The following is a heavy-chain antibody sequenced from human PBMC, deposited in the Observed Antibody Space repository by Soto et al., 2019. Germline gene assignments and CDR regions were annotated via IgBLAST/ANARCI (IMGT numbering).Heavy chain of an antibody. CDR3: AKDAHSSGWYYFDY. D-gene: IGHD6-19*01. CDR1: GFTFSSYA. J-gene: IGHJ4*02. CDR2: ISGSGGST. Sequence: VGSLRLSCAASGFTFSSYAMSWVRQAPGKGLEWVSAISGSGGSTYYEDSVKGRFTISRDNSKNTLYLQMNSLRAEDTAVYYCAKDAHSSGWYYFDYWGQGTLVTVS. V-gene: IGHV3-23*01.